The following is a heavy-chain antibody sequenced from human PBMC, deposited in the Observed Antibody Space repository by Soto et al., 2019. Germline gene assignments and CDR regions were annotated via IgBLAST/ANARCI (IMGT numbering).Heavy chain of an antibody. Sequence: VSVKVSCKASGYTFTGYYMHWVRQAPGQGLEWMGWINPNSGGTNYAQKFQGWVTMTRDTSISTAYMELSRLRSDDTAVYYCARGHYDFWSGYYYFDYWGQGTLVTVSS. CDR1: GYTFTGYY. V-gene: IGHV1-2*04. J-gene: IGHJ4*02. CDR3: ARGHYDFWSGYYYFDY. CDR2: INPNSGGT. D-gene: IGHD3-3*01.